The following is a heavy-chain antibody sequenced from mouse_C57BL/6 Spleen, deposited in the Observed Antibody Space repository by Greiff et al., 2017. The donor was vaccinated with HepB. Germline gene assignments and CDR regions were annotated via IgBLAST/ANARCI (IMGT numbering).Heavy chain of an antibody. CDR3: ARSYYYGSSYYYFDY. CDR2: IYPGNGDT. V-gene: IGHV1-12*01. CDR1: GYTFTSYN. J-gene: IGHJ2*01. Sequence: QSGAELVRPGASVKMSCKASGYTFTSYNMHWVKQTPRQGLEWIGAIYPGNGDTSYNQKFKGKATLTVDKSSSTAYMQLSSLTSEDSAVYFCARSYYYGSSYYYFDYWGQGTTLTVSS. D-gene: IGHD1-1*01.